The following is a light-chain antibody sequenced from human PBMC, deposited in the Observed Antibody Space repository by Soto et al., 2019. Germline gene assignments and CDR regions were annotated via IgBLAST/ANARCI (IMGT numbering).Light chain of an antibody. CDR2: GAS. J-gene: IGKJ5*01. CDR3: QQYGSSHT. V-gene: IGKV3-20*01. CDR1: QSISSKY. Sequence: EIVLTQSPGTLSLSAGESTTLSCRASQSISSKYLAWYQQKPGQAPRLLIFGASTRATGIQDRFSGSGAGAYFNLTIRRLEPADFGVYYCQQYGSSHTFGQGTRLEIK.